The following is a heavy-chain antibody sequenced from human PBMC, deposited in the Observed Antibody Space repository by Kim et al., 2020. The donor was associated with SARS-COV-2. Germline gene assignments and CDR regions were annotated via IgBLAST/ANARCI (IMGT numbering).Heavy chain of an antibody. CDR1: GLTFSDFA. D-gene: IGHD2-15*01. V-gene: IGHV3-30*01. CDR2: ISKDGNEQ. Sequence: GGSLRLSCVASGLTFSDFAMHWVRQSPGKGLEWVAVISKDGNEQYYAGSVKGRFTISRDNSKNTLYLEMKTLRSDDTAMYHCARDGIVSRRGVRWAVLLDNWGQGALVTVSS. J-gene: IGHJ4*02. CDR3: ARDGIVSRRGVRWAVLLDN.